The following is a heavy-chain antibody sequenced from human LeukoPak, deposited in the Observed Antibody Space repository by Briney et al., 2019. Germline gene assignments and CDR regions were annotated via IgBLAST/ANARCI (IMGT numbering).Heavy chain of an antibody. J-gene: IGHJ3*02. CDR2: INPNSGGT. Sequence: ASVKVSCKASGYTFTSYGISWVRQAPGQGLEWMGWINPNSGGTNYAQKFQGRVTMTRDTSISTAYMELSRLRSDDTAVYYCASSWDSSSKAFDIWGQGTMVTVSS. V-gene: IGHV1-2*02. CDR1: GYTFTSYG. D-gene: IGHD6-6*01. CDR3: ASSWDSSSKAFDI.